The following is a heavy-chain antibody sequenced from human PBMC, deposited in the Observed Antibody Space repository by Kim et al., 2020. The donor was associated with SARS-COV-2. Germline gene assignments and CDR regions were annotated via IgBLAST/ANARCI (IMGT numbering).Heavy chain of an antibody. Sequence: GGSLRLSCAASGFTFSSYSMHWVRQAPGKGLEWVSYISSSRTTIFYADSVKGRFTISRDNAKNSVYLQMNSLRDEDTAVYYCARDSGAVALDYWGQGTLVTVSS. CDR1: GFTFSSYS. D-gene: IGHD6-19*01. CDR2: ISSSRTTI. V-gene: IGHV3-48*02. J-gene: IGHJ4*02. CDR3: ARDSGAVALDY.